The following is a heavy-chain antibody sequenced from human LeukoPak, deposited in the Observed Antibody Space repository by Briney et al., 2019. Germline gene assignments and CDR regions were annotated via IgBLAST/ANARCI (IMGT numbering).Heavy chain of an antibody. V-gene: IGHV3-20*04. CDR2: INWNGGST. CDR3: ARATTVVTRVGFDY. Sequence: GGSLRLSCAASGFTFSSYWMHWVRQAPGKGLEWVSGINWNGGSTGYADSVKGRFTISRDNAKNSLYLQMNSLRAEDTALYYCARATTVVTRVGFDYWGQGTLVTVSS. D-gene: IGHD4-23*01. J-gene: IGHJ4*02. CDR1: GFTFSSYW.